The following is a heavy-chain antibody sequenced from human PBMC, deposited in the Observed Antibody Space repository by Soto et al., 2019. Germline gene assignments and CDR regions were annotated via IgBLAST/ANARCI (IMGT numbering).Heavy chain of an antibody. Sequence: PSETLSLTCTVSGGSISSSSYYWGWIRQPPGKGLEWIGSIYYSGSTYYNPSLKSRVTISVDTSKNQFSLKLSSVTAADTAVYYCARHLGGDCSGGACKYYYYYYMDVWGKGTTVTVSS. CDR2: IYYSGST. CDR3: ARHLGGDCSGGACKYYYYYYMDV. D-gene: IGHD2-15*01. V-gene: IGHV4-39*01. J-gene: IGHJ6*03. CDR1: GGSISSSSYY.